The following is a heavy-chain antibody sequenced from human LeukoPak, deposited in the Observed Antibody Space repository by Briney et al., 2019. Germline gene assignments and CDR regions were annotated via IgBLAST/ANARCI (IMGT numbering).Heavy chain of an antibody. CDR3: VRDRRVGELFFDY. CDR1: GFTFSSYW. Sequence: GGSLRLSCAASGFTFSSYWMSWVRQAPGKGLEWVANIKQDGSERDYVGSLKGRFTISKDNTKNSLYLQMNDLRAEDTAVYYCVRDRRVGELFFDYWGQGTLVTVSS. CDR2: IKQDGSER. V-gene: IGHV3-7*01. D-gene: IGHD3-10*01. J-gene: IGHJ4*02.